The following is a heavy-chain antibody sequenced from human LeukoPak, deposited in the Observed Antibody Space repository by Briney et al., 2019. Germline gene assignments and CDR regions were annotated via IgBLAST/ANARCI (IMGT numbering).Heavy chain of an antibody. CDR2: IYYSGST. CDR3: ARVTYSSGWPFFDY. D-gene: IGHD6-19*01. Sequence: SETLSLTCTVSGGSISSYYWSWIRQPPGKGLEWIGYIYYSGSTNYNPSLKSRVTISVDTSKNQFSLKLSSVTAADTAVYYCARVTYSSGWPFFDYWGQRTLVTVSS. J-gene: IGHJ4*02. V-gene: IGHV4-59*01. CDR1: GGSISSYY.